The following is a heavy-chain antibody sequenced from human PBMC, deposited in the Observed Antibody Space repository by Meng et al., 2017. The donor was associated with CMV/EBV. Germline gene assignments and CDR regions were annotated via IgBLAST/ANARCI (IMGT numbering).Heavy chain of an antibody. CDR1: GFSLSTSGVG. J-gene: IGHJ4*02. D-gene: IGHD3-22*01. CDR2: IYWDDDK. CDR3: ARLYDSSGYYLGYFDY. Sequence: QITLKDSGPPPVKPTQTLTLTCTFSGFSLSTSGVGVGWIRQPPGKALEWLALIYWDDDKRYSPSLKSRLTITKDTSKNQVVLTMTNMDPVDTATYYCARLYDSSGYYLGYFDYWGQGTLVTVSS. V-gene: IGHV2-5*02.